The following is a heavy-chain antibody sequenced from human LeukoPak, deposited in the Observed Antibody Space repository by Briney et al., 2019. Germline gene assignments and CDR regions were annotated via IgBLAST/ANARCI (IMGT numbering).Heavy chain of an antibody. J-gene: IGHJ6*02. D-gene: IGHD3-3*02. V-gene: IGHV3-21*01. CDR3: ARAFLEWDYYYYGMDV. Sequence: GGSLRLSCAASGFTSSSYSMNWVRQAPGKGLEWVSSISSSSSYIYYADSVKGRFTISRDNAKNSLYLQMNSLRAEDTAVYYCARAFLEWDYYYYGMDVWGQGTTVTVSS. CDR1: GFTSSSYS. CDR2: ISSSSSYI.